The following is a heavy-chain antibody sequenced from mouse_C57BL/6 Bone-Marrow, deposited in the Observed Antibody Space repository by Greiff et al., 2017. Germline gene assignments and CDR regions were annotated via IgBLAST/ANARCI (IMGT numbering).Heavy chain of an antibody. V-gene: IGHV14-4*01. D-gene: IGHD2-5*01. Sequence: EVQLQQSGAELVRPGASVKLSCTASGFNIKDDYMHWVKQRPEQGLEWIGWIDPENGDTEYASKFQGKATITAATSSNQAYLQLSSLTSEDTAVYYCTTRSNAPYWGQGTLVTVSA. CDR1: GFNIKDDY. CDR3: TTRSNAPY. J-gene: IGHJ3*01. CDR2: IDPENGDT.